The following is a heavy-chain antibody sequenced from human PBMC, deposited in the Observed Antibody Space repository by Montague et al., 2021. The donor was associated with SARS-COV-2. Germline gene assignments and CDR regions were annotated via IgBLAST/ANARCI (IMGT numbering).Heavy chain of an antibody. D-gene: IGHD3-9*01. Sequence: SLRLSCAASVFTFSSYSMNWVRQAPGKGLEWVSYISSSSSTIYYADSVKGRFTISRDNAKNSLYLQMNSLRAEDTAVYYCARDLRWGYYDILTGYYRPLDYWGQGTLVTVSS. CDR3: ARDLRWGYYDILTGYYRPLDY. CDR2: ISSSSSTI. V-gene: IGHV3-48*04. J-gene: IGHJ4*02. CDR1: VFTFSSYS.